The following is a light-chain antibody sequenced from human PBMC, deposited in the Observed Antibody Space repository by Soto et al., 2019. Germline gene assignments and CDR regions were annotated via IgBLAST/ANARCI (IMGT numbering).Light chain of an antibody. V-gene: IGKV3-20*01. J-gene: IGKJ3*01. CDR2: GAS. CDR3: QQYYNTPFT. CDR1: QSVSSTY. Sequence: EIVLTQSPDTLSLSPGERATLSCRASQSVSSTYLAWFQQKPGQTPRLLISGASSRATGIPERFSGSGSGTDFTLTISRLEPEDVAVYYCQQYYNTPFTFGPGTKVDI.